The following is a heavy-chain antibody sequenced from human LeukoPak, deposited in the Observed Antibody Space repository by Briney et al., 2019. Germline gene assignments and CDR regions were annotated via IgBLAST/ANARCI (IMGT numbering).Heavy chain of an antibody. CDR2: MYYSGST. CDR1: GGSISSGDYY. D-gene: IGHD3-22*01. CDR3: ARPYYYDSRIDP. V-gene: IGHV4-30-4*01. Sequence: SQTLSLTCTVSGGSISSGDYYWSWIRQPPGKGLEWIAYMYYSGSTYYNPSLKSRVTMSADTSKNQLSLKLSSVTSADTAVYYCARPYYYDSRIDPWGQGILVTVSS. J-gene: IGHJ5*02.